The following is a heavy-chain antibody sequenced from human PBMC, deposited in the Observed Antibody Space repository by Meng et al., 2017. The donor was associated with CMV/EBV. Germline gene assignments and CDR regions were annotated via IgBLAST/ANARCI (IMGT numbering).Heavy chain of an antibody. CDR1: GFTFSSYW. CDR2: IKQDGSEK. J-gene: IGHJ6*02. Sequence: GESLKISCAASGFTFSSYWMSWVRQAPGKGLEWVANIKQDGSEKYYVDSVKGRFTISRDNAKNSLYLQMNGLRAEDTAVYYCARDGTIAAAGHSYYYYGMDVWGQGTTVTVSS. CDR3: ARDGTIAAAGHSYYYYGMDV. V-gene: IGHV3-7*01. D-gene: IGHD6-13*01.